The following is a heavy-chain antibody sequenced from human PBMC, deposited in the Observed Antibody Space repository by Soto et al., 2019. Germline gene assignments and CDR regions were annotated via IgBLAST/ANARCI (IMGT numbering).Heavy chain of an antibody. CDR2: IDPSDSYT. J-gene: IGHJ6*02. D-gene: IGHD1-7*01. Sequence: GESLKISCKGSGYSFTSYWISWVRQMPGKGLEWMGRIDPSDSYTNYSPSFQGHVTISADKSISTAYLQWSSLKASDTAMYYCARPIGDPLTGTTAYYYYGMDVWGQGTTVTVSS. CDR1: GYSFTSYW. CDR3: ARPIGDPLTGTTAYYYYGMDV. V-gene: IGHV5-10-1*01.